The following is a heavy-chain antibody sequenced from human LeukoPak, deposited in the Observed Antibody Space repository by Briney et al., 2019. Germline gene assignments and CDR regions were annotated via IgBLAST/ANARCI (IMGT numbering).Heavy chain of an antibody. CDR3: ARSGIKMVRGVIIKSPYHMDV. CDR2: IRYGGSNK. J-gene: IGHJ6*03. Sequence: GGSLRLSCAASGFTFSSYGMHWVRQAPGKGLEWVAFIRYGGSNKYYADSVKGRFTISRDNSKNTLYLQMNSLRAEDTAVYYCARSGIKMVRGVIIKSPYHMDVWGKGTTVTVSS. CDR1: GFTFSSYG. V-gene: IGHV3-30*02. D-gene: IGHD3-10*01.